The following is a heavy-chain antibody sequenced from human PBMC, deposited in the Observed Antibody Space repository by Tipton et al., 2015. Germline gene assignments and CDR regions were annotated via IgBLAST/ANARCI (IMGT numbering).Heavy chain of an antibody. Sequence: GASISSSSHIWDWIRQSPGKGLEWIGNFYYSGNTYYNPSLKSRVSISADPSKNQFSLRLSSVTAADTAVYYCASGNDVGAYSGYSFDYWGQGALVTVSS. CDR1: GASISSSSHI. D-gene: IGHD5-12*01. V-gene: IGHV4-39*01. CDR3: ASGNDVGAYSGYSFDY. J-gene: IGHJ4*02. CDR2: FYYSGNT.